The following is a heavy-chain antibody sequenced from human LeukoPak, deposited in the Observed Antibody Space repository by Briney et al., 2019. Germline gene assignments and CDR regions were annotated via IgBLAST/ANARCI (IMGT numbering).Heavy chain of an antibody. CDR2: ISSSSSYI. D-gene: IGHD6-19*01. CDR3: AGLGSSDFEYFQH. CDR1: GFTFSSYS. J-gene: IGHJ1*01. Sequence: PGGSLRLSCAASGFTFSSYSMNWVRQAPGKGLEWVSSISSSSSYIYYADSVKGRFTISRDNAKNSLYLQMNSLRAEDTAVYYCAGLGSSDFEYFQHWGQGALVTVSS. V-gene: IGHV3-21*01.